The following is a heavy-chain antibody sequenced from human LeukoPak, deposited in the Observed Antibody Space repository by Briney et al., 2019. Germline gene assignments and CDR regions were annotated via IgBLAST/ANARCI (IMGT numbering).Heavy chain of an antibody. CDR3: ARVTNVSRRDGYNFFRYFDY. CDR1: GYSISTGYY. Sequence: PSETLSLTCTVSGYSISTGYYWDWIRQPPGKGLEWIGTFYHGGSAYYNPSLKSRVTISVDTSKNQFSLKLSSVTAADTAVYYCARVTNVSRRDGYNFFRYFDYWGQGTLVTVSS. V-gene: IGHV4-38-2*02. CDR2: FYHGGSA. J-gene: IGHJ4*02. D-gene: IGHD5-24*01.